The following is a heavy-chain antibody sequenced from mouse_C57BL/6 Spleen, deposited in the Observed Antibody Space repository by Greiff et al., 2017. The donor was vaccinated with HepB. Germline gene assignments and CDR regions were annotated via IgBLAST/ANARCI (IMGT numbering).Heavy chain of an antibody. V-gene: IGHV1-19*01. CDR2: INPYNGGT. CDR1: GYTFTDYY. D-gene: IGHD1-1*01. Sequence: EVQLQQSGPVLVKPGASVKMSCKASGYTFTDYYMNWVKQSHGKSLEWIGVINPYNGGTSYNQKFKGKATLTVDKSSSTDYMELNSLTSEDSAVYYCARGYYGSRGYFDVWGTGTTVTVSS. J-gene: IGHJ1*03. CDR3: ARGYYGSRGYFDV.